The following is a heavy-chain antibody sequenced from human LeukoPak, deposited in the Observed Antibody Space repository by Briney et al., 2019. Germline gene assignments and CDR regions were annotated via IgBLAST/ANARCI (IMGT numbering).Heavy chain of an antibody. D-gene: IGHD3-16*02. J-gene: IGHJ3*02. CDR3: ARVRTYPPLYAFDI. CDR1: GFTFDDYG. CDR2: INWNGGST. Sequence: PGGSLRLSCAASGFTFDDYGMSWVRQAPGKGLEWVSGINWNGGSTGYADSVKGRFTISRDNAKNSLYLQMNSLRAEDTALYYCARVRTYPPLYAFDIWGQGTMVTVSS. V-gene: IGHV3-20*04.